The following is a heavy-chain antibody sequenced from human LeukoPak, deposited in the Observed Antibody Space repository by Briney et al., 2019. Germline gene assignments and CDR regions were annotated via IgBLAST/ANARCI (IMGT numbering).Heavy chain of an antibody. CDR1: GFTFSSYA. Sequence: PGGSLRLSCAASGFTFSSYAMHWVRQAPGKGLEWVAVISYDGSNKYYADSVKGRFTISRDNSKNTLYLQMNSLRAEDTAVYYCARDRDSVAPFDYWGQGTLVTVSS. CDR3: ARDRDSVAPFDY. J-gene: IGHJ4*02. CDR2: ISYDGSNK. D-gene: IGHD2-15*01. V-gene: IGHV3-30-3*01.